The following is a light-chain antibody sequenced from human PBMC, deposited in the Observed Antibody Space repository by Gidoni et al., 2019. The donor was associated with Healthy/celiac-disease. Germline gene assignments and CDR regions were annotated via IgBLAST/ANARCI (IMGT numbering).Light chain of an antibody. CDR3: QKYNSAPRVT. CDR1: QGISNY. Sequence: DIQMTQSPSSLSASVGDRVTITCRASQGISNYLAWYQQKPGKVPKLLIYAASTLQSGVPSRFSGSGSGSDFTLTISSLQPEDVATYYCQKYNSAPRVTFGGGTKVEIK. CDR2: AAS. J-gene: IGKJ4*01. V-gene: IGKV1-27*01.